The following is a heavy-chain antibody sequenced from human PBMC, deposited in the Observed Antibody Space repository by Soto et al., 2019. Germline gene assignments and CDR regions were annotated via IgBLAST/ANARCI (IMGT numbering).Heavy chain of an antibody. J-gene: IGHJ4*02. D-gene: IGHD3-3*01. CDR1: GYTFTSYG. CDR2: ISAYNGNT. V-gene: IGHV1-18*01. Sequence: QVQLVQSGAEVKKPGASVKVSCKASGYTFTSYGISWVRQAPGQGLEWMGWISAYNGNTNYAQKLQGRVTMTTDTSTRTAYMELRSLRSDDTAVYYCARDKGYYDFWSGYPWGYFDYWGQGTLVTVSS. CDR3: ARDKGYYDFWSGYPWGYFDY.